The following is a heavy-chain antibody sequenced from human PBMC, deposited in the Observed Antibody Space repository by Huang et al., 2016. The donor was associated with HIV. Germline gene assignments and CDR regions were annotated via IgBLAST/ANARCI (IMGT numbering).Heavy chain of an antibody. D-gene: IGHD3-22*01. Sequence: QVQLVQSGAEVKKPGASVKVSCKASGFNFNNYDFNWVRQASGQGLEWMGWMNPKSGNTGYAQKFQGRATITRNTSITTDYMELRSLRSEDKAVYYCARARGFLYDSTGYYSRYYFDSWGQGTLVTISS. V-gene: IGHV1-8*03. CDR1: GFNFNNYD. CDR3: ARARGFLYDSTGYYSRYYFDS. J-gene: IGHJ4*02. CDR2: MNPKSGNT.